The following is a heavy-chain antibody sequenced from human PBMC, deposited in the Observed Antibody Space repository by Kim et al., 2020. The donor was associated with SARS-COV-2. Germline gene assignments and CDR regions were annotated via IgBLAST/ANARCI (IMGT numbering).Heavy chain of an antibody. CDR2: IYTSGST. V-gene: IGHV4-4*07. CDR3: ARDKHSGYDYYYYYGMDV. D-gene: IGHD5-12*01. J-gene: IGHJ6*02. CDR1: GGSISSYY. Sequence: SETLSLTCTVSGGSISSYYWSWIRQPGGKGLEWIGRIYTSGSTNYNPSLKSRVTMSVDTSKNQFSLKLSSVTAADTAVYYCARDKHSGYDYYYYYGMDVWGQGTTVTVSS.